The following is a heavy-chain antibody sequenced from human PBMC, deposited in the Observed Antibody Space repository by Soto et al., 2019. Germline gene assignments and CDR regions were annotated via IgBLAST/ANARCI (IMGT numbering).Heavy chain of an antibody. Sequence: QVQLQESGPGLVKPSETLSLTCTVSGGSISSNYWSWIRQPPGKGLEWIGYIYYSGSTNYNPSLKSRVTISVATSKNQFSLKLSSVTAADTAVYFCARDYCSSTSCPYYYAMDVWGQGTTVTVSS. CDR2: IYYSGST. CDR3: ARDYCSSTSCPYYYAMDV. CDR1: GGSISSNY. J-gene: IGHJ6*02. V-gene: IGHV4-59*01. D-gene: IGHD2-2*01.